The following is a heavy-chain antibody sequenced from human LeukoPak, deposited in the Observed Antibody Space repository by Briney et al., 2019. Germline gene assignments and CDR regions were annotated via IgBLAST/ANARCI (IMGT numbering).Heavy chain of an antibody. CDR3: ARGRNYYDSSGYVAVASQLHAFDI. CDR2: IYYSGST. Sequence: PSETLSLTCTVSGGSISSGGYYWSWIRQHPGKGLEWIVYIYYSGSTYYNPSLKSRVTISVDTSKNQFSLKLSSVTAADTAVYYCARGRNYYDSSGYVAVASQLHAFDIWGQGTMVTVSS. D-gene: IGHD3-22*01. J-gene: IGHJ3*02. V-gene: IGHV4-31*03. CDR1: GGSISSGGYY.